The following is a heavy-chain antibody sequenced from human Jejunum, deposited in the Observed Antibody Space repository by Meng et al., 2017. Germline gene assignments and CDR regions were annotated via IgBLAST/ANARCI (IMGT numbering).Heavy chain of an antibody. CDR3: ARLANSSPDY. J-gene: IGHJ4*02. Sequence: QLQLQESGPGLVKPSETLSLTCTVSGGSISSRSYYWGWIRQPPGKGLEWIASVFYSGTTYYNPSLQSRVTISIDTSKNQFSMRLTSVTATDTSVYYCARLANSSPDYWGRETLVTVSS. V-gene: IGHV4-39*01. CDR1: GGSISSRSYY. D-gene: IGHD6-13*01. CDR2: VFYSGTT.